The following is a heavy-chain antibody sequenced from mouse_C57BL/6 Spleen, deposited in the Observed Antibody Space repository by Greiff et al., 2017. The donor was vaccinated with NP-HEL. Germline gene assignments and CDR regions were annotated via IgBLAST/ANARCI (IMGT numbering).Heavy chain of an antibody. D-gene: IGHD1-1*01. CDR3: AGGGTITTVGGFDY. V-gene: IGHV1-81*01. CDR1: GYTFTSYG. J-gene: IGHJ2*01. CDR2: IYPRSGNT. Sequence: VQLQESGAELARPGASVKLSCKASGYTFTSYGISWVKQRTGQGLEWIGEIYPRSGNTYYNEKFKGKATLTADKSSSTAYMELRSLTSEDSAVYFCAGGGTITTVGGFDYWGQGTTLTVSS.